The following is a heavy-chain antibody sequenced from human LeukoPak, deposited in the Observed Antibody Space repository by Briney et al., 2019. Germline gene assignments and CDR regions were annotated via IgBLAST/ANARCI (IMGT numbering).Heavy chain of an antibody. J-gene: IGHJ6*04. CDR1: GYGFTSYW. V-gene: IGHV5-10-1*01. Sequence: GESLRISCKGSGYGFTSYWISWVRQMPGKGLEWMGRIDPSDSYTNYSPSFQGHVTISADKSISTAYLQWSSLKASDTAMYYCARHSYGSGSYYYYYGMDVWGKGTTVTVSS. CDR2: IDPSDSYT. D-gene: IGHD3-10*01. CDR3: ARHSYGSGSYYYYYGMDV.